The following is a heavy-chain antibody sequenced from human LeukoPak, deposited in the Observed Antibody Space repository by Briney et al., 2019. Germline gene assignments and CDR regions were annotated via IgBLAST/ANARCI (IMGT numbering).Heavy chain of an antibody. V-gene: IGHV3-74*01. CDR1: GFTFSSYW. CDR2: INSDGSST. Sequence: GGSLRLSCAASGFTFSSYWMHWVRQAPGKGLVWVSRINSDGSSTSYADPVKGRFTISRDNAKNTLYLQMNSLRAEDTAVYYCARDGVAAADLSAEYFQHWGQGTLVTVSS. J-gene: IGHJ1*01. CDR3: ARDGVAAADLSAEYFQH. D-gene: IGHD6-13*01.